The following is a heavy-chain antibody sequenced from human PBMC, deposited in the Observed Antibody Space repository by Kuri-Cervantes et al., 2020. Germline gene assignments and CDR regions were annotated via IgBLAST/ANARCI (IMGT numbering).Heavy chain of an antibody. CDR3: ARGRDDAFDI. CDR1: GGSFSGYY. J-gene: IGHJ3*02. V-gene: IGHV4-34*01. CDR2: INHSGST. Sequence: SETLSLTCAVYGGSFSGYYWSWIRQPPGKGLEWIGEINHSGSTNYNPSLKSRITISVDTSKNQFSLKLSSVTAAGTAVYYCARGRDDAFDIWGQGTMVTVSS.